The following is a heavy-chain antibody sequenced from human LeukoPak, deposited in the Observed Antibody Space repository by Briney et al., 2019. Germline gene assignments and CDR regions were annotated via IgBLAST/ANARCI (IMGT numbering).Heavy chain of an antibody. D-gene: IGHD3-3*01. J-gene: IGHJ4*02. V-gene: IGHV3-33*01. CDR1: GFTFSSYG. CDR2: IWYDGSNK. CDR3: ARDQLRFLEWLTYFDY. Sequence: PGRSLRLSCAASGFTFSSYGMHWVRQAPGKGLEWVAVIWYDGSNKYYADSVKGRFTISRDNSKNTLYLQMNSLRAEDTAVYYCARDQLRFLEWLTYFDYWGQGTLVTVSP.